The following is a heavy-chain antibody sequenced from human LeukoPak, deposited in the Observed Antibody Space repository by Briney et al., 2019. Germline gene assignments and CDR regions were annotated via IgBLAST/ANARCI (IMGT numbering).Heavy chain of an antibody. J-gene: IGHJ4*02. Sequence: ASVKVSCKASGYTFTSYAMHSVRQAPGQRLEWMGWINAGNGNTKYSQKFQARVTINRDKSASTAYMDLSSLRSDDTAVYYCARGRGSGWSLFDYWGQGTLVSVPS. V-gene: IGHV1-3*01. CDR2: INAGNGNT. CDR1: GYTFTSYA. CDR3: ARGRGSGWSLFDY. D-gene: IGHD6-19*01.